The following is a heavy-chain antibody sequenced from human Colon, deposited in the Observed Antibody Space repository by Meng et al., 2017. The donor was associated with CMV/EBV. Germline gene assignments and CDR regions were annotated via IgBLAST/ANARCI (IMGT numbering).Heavy chain of an antibody. CDR1: GFTVSTSY. Sequence: GESLKISCAASGFTVSTSYMSWIRQAPGKGLEWVALIYSGGPTVHADSDKGRFTISRDNSKNILYLQMDSLRSEDTAVYFCGRNSRLLGGNDVWGQGTKVTVSS. CDR3: GRNSRLLGGNDV. J-gene: IGHJ6*02. D-gene: IGHD3-3*01. CDR2: IYSGGPT. V-gene: IGHV3-66*02.